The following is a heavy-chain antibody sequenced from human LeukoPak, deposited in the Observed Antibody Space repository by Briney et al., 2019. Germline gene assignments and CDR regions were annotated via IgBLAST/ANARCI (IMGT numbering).Heavy chain of an antibody. CDR2: ISSSSSYI. D-gene: IGHD4-17*01. Sequence: GGSLRLSCPASGFTFSSYSMNWVRQAPGKGLEWVSSISSSSSYIYYADSVKGRFTISRDNAKNSLYLQMNSLRAEDTAVYYCATSTGDPSENDYGDYGLGYWGQGTLVTVSS. CDR1: GFTFSSYS. V-gene: IGHV3-21*01. CDR3: ATSTGDPSENDYGDYGLGY. J-gene: IGHJ4*02.